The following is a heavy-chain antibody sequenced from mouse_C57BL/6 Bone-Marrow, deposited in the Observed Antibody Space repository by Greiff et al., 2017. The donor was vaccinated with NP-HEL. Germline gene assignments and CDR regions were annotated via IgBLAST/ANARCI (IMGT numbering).Heavy chain of an antibody. CDR2: IDPETGGT. V-gene: IGHV1-15*01. CDR1: GYTFTDYE. J-gene: IGHJ1*03. D-gene: IGHD2-13*01. Sequence: VQLQQSGAELVRPGASVTLSCKASGYTFTDYEMHWVKQTPVHGLEWIGAIDPETGGTAYNQKFKGKAILTADKSSSTAYMELRSLTSEDSAVYYCTRWGDYGYFDVWGTGTTVTVSS. CDR3: TRWGDYGYFDV.